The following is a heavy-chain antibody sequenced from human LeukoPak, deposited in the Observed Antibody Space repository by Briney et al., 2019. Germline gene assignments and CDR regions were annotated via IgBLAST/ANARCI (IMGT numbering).Heavy chain of an antibody. CDR1: GGSISSYY. J-gene: IGHJ5*02. Sequence: SETLSLTCTVSGGSISSYYWSWIRQPPGKGLEWIGYIYYSGSTNYNPSLKSRVTISVDTSKNQFSLKLSSVTAADTAVYYCARHGTTVVTSGPYNWFDPWGQGTLVTVSS. CDR3: ARHGTTVVTSGPYNWFDP. D-gene: IGHD4-23*01. CDR2: IYYSGST. V-gene: IGHV4-59*08.